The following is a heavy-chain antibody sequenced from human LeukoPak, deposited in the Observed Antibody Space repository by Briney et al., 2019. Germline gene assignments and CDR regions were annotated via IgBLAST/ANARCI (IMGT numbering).Heavy chain of an antibody. J-gene: IGHJ5*02. Sequence: SSETLSLTCTVSGGSISSSSYYWGWIRQPAGKGLEWIGRIYTSGSTNYNPSLKSRVTISVDTSKNQFSLKLSSVTAADTAVYYCARGLTSRRLLHNWFDPWGQGTLVTVSS. CDR1: GGSISSSSYY. D-gene: IGHD3-9*01. CDR3: ARGLTSRRLLHNWFDP. CDR2: IYTSGST. V-gene: IGHV4-61*02.